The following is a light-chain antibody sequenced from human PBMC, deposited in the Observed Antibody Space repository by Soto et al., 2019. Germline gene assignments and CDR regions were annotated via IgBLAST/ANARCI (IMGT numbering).Light chain of an antibody. CDR2: DVN. CDR3: SSHAGSDNPFV. CDR1: SSDVGGYNY. V-gene: IGLV2-8*01. J-gene: IGLJ1*01. Sequence: QSALTQPPSASGSPGQSVTISCTGTSSDVGGYNYVSWYQQHPGKAPKVMIYDVNKRPSGVPDRFSGSKSGNTASLTVSGLQAEDEADDYWSSHAGSDNPFVFGTGTKLTVL.